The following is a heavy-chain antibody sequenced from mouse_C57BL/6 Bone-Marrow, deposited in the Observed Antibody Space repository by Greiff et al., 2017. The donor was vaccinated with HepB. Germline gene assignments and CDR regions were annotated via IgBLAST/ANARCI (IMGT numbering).Heavy chain of an antibody. CDR1: GYTFTSYW. V-gene: IGHV1-50*01. CDR2: IDPSDSYT. Sequence: VQLQQPGAELVKPGASVKLSCKASGYTFTSYWMQWVKQGPGQGLEWIGEIDPSDSYTNYNQKFKGKATLTVDTSSSTAYMQLSSLTSEDSAVYYCARDYYGSSGDWYFDVWGTGTTVTVSS. D-gene: IGHD1-1*01. J-gene: IGHJ1*03. CDR3: ARDYYGSSGDWYFDV.